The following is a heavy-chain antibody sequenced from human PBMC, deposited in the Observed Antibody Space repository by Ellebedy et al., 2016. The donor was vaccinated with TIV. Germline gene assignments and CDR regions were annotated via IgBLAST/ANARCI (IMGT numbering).Heavy chain of an antibody. CDR1: GTTFRGYS. J-gene: IGHJ2*01. CDR2: IGDYGQST. V-gene: IGHV3-64D*06. Sequence: GESLKISCTGSGTTFRGYSMHWVRQAPGKGLEYVSAIGDYGQSTYYADSVKGRFTISRDDSKNTLHLQMSSLRAEDTAVYYCARDLDGDPNCYFDFWGRGTLVTVSS. CDR3: ARDLDGDPNCYFDF. D-gene: IGHD4-17*01.